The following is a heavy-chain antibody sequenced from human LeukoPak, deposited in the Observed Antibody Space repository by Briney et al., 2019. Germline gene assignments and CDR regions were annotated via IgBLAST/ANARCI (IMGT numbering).Heavy chain of an antibody. J-gene: IGHJ4*02. D-gene: IGHD2-2*01. CDR1: GGSISSYY. CDR2: IYYSGST. Sequence: SETLSLTCTVSGGSISSYYWSWTRQPPGKGLEWIGYIYYSGSTNYNPSLKSRVTISVDTSKNQFSLKLSSVTAADTAVYYCARAPAYCSSTSCYAGGIDYWGQGTLVTVSS. CDR3: ARAPAYCSSTSCYAGGIDY. V-gene: IGHV4-59*01.